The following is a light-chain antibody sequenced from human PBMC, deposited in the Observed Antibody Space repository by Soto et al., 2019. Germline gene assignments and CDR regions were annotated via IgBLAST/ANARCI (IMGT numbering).Light chain of an antibody. Sequence: AILMTQSPSSLSASVGDRVTITCRASQGIRNDLAWYQQKPGKAPKLLIYEASTLQSGVPSRFSGSYSGTDFTLTIGSLQPEDFATYYCLQYFKYPRTFGQGTKVEIK. CDR3: LQYFKYPRT. CDR2: EAS. J-gene: IGKJ1*01. V-gene: IGKV1-6*01. CDR1: QGIRND.